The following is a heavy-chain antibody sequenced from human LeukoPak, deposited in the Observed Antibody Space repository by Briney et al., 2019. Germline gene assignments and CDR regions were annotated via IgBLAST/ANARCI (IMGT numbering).Heavy chain of an antibody. D-gene: IGHD3-16*01. J-gene: IGHJ4*02. CDR2: VFYNGST. Sequence: SETLSLTCTVSGGSISDYFWSWIRQPPGKGLEWVGYVFYNGSTNYNPSLKSRVTISVDTSKNQFSLKLSSVTAADTAVYYCARRLRTSVSFDYWGQGTLVTVSS. V-gene: IGHV4-59*08. CDR1: GGSISDYF. CDR3: ARRLRTSVSFDY.